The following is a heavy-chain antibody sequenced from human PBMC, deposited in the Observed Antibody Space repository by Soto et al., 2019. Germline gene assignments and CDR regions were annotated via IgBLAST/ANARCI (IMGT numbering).Heavy chain of an antibody. Sequence: PGGSLRLSCAASGFTFSSYSMNWVRQAPGKGLEWVSYISSSSSTIYYADSVKGRFTISRDNAKNSLYLQMNSLRAEDTAVYYCARADRGYATGYYYYGMAVWGNGTTVTVSS. CDR1: GFTFSSYS. V-gene: IGHV3-48*01. J-gene: IGHJ6*04. CDR2: ISSSSSTI. CDR3: ARADRGYATGYYYYGMAV. D-gene: IGHD5-12*01.